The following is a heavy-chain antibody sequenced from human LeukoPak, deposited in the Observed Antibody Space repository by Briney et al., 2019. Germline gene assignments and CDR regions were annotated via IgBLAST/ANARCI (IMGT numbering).Heavy chain of an antibody. CDR1: GFTFSSYW. CDR3: AKVLGAAAGGVDY. CDR2: ISGGGGST. J-gene: IGHJ4*02. V-gene: IGHV3-23*01. D-gene: IGHD6-13*01. Sequence: GRSLRLSCAASGFTFSSYWMHWVRQDPGKGLEWVSAISGGGGSTYYADSVKGRFTISRDNSKNTLYLQMNSLRAEDTAVYYCAKVLGAAAGGVDYWGQGTLVTVSS.